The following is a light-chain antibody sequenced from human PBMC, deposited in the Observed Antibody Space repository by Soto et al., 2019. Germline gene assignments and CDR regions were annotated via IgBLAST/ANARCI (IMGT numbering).Light chain of an antibody. J-gene: IGLJ2*01. Sequence: QSALTQPASVSGSPGQSITISCTGTSSDVGGYNYVSWYQQHPGKAPKLMIYDVSNRPSGDSNRFSGSKSGNTASLTISGLQAEDEADYYGSSYTSSSTHVVFGGGTKLTVL. CDR2: DVS. CDR1: SSDVGGYNY. V-gene: IGLV2-14*01. CDR3: SSYTSSSTHVV.